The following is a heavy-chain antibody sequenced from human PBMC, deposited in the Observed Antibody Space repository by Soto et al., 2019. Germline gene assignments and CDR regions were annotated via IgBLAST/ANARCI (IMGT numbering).Heavy chain of an antibody. D-gene: IGHD5-12*01. CDR2: ITGSGDAT. J-gene: IGHJ4*02. Sequence: EVQLLESGGGLVQPGGSLRLSCAASGFTFSSYAMNRVRHAPGKGLEWVSVITGSGDATYYADSVKGRFTISRDNSKNTLYLQMNSLRAEDTVVYYCAKAISGYNAPLDHWGQGTRVTVS. V-gene: IGHV3-23*01. CDR1: GFTFSSYA. CDR3: AKAISGYNAPLDH.